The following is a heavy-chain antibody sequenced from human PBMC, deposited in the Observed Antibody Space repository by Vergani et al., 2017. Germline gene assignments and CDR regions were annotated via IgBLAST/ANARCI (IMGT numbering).Heavy chain of an antibody. CDR3: ASPRSGYDVEAVAGHVYYYYGMDV. D-gene: IGHD5-12*01. V-gene: IGHV1-69*12. J-gene: IGHJ6*02. CDR2: IIPIFGTA. CDR1: GGTFSSYA. Sequence: QVQLVQSGAEVKKPGSSVKVSCKASGGTFSSYAISWVRQAPGQGLEWMGGIIPIFGTANYAQKFQGRVTITADESTSTAYMELSSLRSEDTAVYYCASPRSGYDVEAVAGHVYYYYGMDVWGQGTTVTVS.